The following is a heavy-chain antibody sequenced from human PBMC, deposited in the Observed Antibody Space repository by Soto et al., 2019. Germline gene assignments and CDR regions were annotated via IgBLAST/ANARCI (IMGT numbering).Heavy chain of an antibody. J-gene: IGHJ3*02. CDR1: GGSISSGDYY. Sequence: QVQLQESGPGLVKPSQTLSLTCTVSGGSISSGDYYWSWIRQPPGKGLEWIGYIYYSGSTYYNPSLKSRVTISVDTSKNQFSLKLSSVTAEDTAVYYCARVGRYCSGGSCYSTIAFDIWGQGTMVTVSS. V-gene: IGHV4-30-4*01. D-gene: IGHD2-15*01. CDR2: IYYSGST. CDR3: ARVGRYCSGGSCYSTIAFDI.